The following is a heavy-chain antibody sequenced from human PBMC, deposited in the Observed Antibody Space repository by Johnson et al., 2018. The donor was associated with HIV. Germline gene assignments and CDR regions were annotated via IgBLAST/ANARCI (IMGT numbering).Heavy chain of an antibody. CDR1: EFTFSTYG. J-gene: IGHJ3*02. CDR2: IRYDGSNK. V-gene: IGHV3-30*02. D-gene: IGHD2-8*02. CDR3: ARDNEDIVLVGAFDI. Sequence: QVQLVESGGGVVQPGGSLRLSCAASEFTFSTYGMHWVRQAPGKGLEWVAFIRYDGSNKYYADSVKGRFTISRDNSKNTLYLQMNSLRAEDTAVYYCARDNEDIVLVGAFDIWGQGTMVTVSS.